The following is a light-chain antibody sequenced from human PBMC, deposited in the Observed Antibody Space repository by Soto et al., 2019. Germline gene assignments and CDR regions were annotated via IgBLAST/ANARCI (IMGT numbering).Light chain of an antibody. J-gene: IGKJ5*01. Sequence: EIVMTQSPATLSVSPGERATLSCRASQSVSSSYLAWYQQKPGQAPRLLIYGASSRATGIPDRFSGGGSGTEFTLTISSLQSEDFVVYYCQQYNSWPPITFGQGTRLETK. CDR3: QQYNSWPPIT. CDR2: GAS. V-gene: IGKV3D-15*01. CDR1: QSVSSSY.